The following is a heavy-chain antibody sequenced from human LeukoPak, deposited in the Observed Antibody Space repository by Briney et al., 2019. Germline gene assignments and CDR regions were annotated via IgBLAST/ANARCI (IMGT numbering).Heavy chain of an antibody. D-gene: IGHD2-2*03. CDR1: GLTFSTDA. J-gene: IGHJ4*02. V-gene: IGHV3-23*01. CDR2: ITASDGST. CDR3: TRDGWDY. Sequence: GGSLRLSCAASGLTFSTDALSWVRQAPGKGLEWVSAITASDGSTYYADSVKGRFTISRDNSKNTLYLQMNSLRAEDTALYYCTRDGWDYWGQGTLVTVSS.